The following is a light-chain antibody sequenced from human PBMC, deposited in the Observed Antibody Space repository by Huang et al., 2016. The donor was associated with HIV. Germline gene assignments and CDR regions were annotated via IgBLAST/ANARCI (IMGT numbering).Light chain of an antibody. CDR2: LGS. CDR3: MQSAQTPLT. Sequence: DIVMTQSPLSLPVTPGGPASISCRSSQSLLHSNGYNYLDWYLQKPGQSPQLLNYLGSNRASGVPDRFSGSGSDTDFTLKISRVEAEDVGIYYCMQSAQTPLTFGGGTKVEIK. J-gene: IGKJ4*01. CDR1: QSLLHSNGYNY. V-gene: IGKV2-28*01.